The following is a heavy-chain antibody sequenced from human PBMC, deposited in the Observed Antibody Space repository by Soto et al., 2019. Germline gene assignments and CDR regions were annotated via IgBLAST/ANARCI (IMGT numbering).Heavy chain of an antibody. V-gene: IGHV4-30-2*01. J-gene: IGHJ4*02. CDR1: GGSISSGGYS. D-gene: IGHD3-22*01. CDR3: ARAYYYDSSGALDY. CDR2: IWHSGST. Sequence: QLQLQESGSGLVKPSQTLSLTCAVSGGSISSGGYSWNWIRQPPGKGLEWIGYIWHSGSTYYNPSLKSRVTISLDRSKNQFSLKLGSVIAADTAVYYCARAYYYDSSGALDYWGQGTLVTVSS.